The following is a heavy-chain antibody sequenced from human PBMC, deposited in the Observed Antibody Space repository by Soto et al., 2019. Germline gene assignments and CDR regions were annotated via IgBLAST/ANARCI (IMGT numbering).Heavy chain of an antibody. J-gene: IGHJ4*02. CDR1: GGSFSGYY. CDR2: INHSGST. V-gene: IGHV4-34*01. Sequence: SETLSLTCAVYGGSFSGYYWSWIRQPPGKGLEWIGEINHSGSTNYNPSLKSRVTISVDTSKNQFSLKLSSVTAADTAVYYCARGGHLQCLDFDYWGQGTLVTVSS. CDR3: ARGGHLQCLDFDY. D-gene: IGHD6-19*01.